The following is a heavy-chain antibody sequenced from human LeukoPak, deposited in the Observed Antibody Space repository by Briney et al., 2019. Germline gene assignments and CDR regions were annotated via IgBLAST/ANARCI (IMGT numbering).Heavy chain of an antibody. CDR3: ARGLEFSYYLDV. D-gene: IGHD3/OR15-3a*01. V-gene: IGHV4-31*03. J-gene: IGHJ6*03. CDR1: GVSVSSPTYY. CDR2: IYSTGSR. Sequence: IPSETLSLTCSVSGVSVSSPTYYWSWIRQHPGKGLEWIGHIYSTGSRYYNPSLESRVSVSFETSKNQFSLKMSSMTAADTAVYYCARGLEFSYYLDVWGKGTTVTVSS.